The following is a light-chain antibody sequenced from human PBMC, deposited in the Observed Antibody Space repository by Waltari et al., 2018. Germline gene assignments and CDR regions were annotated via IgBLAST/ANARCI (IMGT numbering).Light chain of an antibody. V-gene: IGLV3-1*01. CDR1: NLGGKF. J-gene: IGLJ1*01. CDR3: LAWDGRTQWV. CDR2: QDR. Sequence: SYELTQPPSVSVSPGQTATITCSGDNLGGKFTSWYQQKPGQSPLTIMYQDRKRSSGIPERFSGSNSGNTATLTISGTQAMDEADYYCLAWDGRTQWVFGPGTKVAVL.